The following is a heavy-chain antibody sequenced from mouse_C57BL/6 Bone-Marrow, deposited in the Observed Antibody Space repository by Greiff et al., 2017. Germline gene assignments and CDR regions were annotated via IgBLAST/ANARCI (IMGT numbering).Heavy chain of an antibody. V-gene: IGHV5-12*01. CDR1: GFTFSDYY. CDR2: ISNGGGST. CDR3: ARQGTYYSNYEAY. D-gene: IGHD2-5*01. Sequence: EVMLVGSGGGLVQPGGSLKLSCAASGFTFSDYYMYWVRQTPEKRLEWVAYISNGGGSTYYPDTVKGRFTISRDNAKNTLYLQMSRLKSEDTAMYYCARQGTYYSNYEAYWGQGTLVTVSA. J-gene: IGHJ3*01.